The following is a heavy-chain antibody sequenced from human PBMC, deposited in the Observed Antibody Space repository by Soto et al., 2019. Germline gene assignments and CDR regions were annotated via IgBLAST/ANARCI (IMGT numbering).Heavy chain of an antibody. Sequence: SVKVSCKASGYTFTSYAISWVRQAPGQGLEWMGGIIPIFGTANYAQKFQGRVTITADESTSTAYMELSSLRSEDTAVYYCARDLRYSSSWYVDTVFYYYYGMDVWGQGTTVTVSS. V-gene: IGHV1-69*13. J-gene: IGHJ6*02. CDR2: IIPIFGTA. D-gene: IGHD6-13*01. CDR3: ARDLRYSSSWYVDTVFYYYYGMDV. CDR1: GYTFTSYA.